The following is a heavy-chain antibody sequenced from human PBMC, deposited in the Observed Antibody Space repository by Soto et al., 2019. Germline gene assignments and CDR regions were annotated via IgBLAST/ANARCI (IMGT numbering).Heavy chain of an antibody. CDR3: ARGNVVAIDY. D-gene: IGHD2-21*01. J-gene: IGHJ4*02. Sequence: SETLSLTCAVSGGSISRGDYSWSWIRQPPGKGLEWIGYIYHSGSTYYNPSLKSRVTISVDRSKNQFSLKLSSVTAADTAVYYCARGNVVAIDYWGQGTLVTVSS. V-gene: IGHV4-30-2*01. CDR2: IYHSGST. CDR1: GGSISRGDYS.